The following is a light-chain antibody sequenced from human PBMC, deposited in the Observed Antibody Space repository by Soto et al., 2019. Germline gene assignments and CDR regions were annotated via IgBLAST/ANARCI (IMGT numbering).Light chain of an antibody. Sequence: QSVLTQPPSVSAAPGQRVTISCSGRSSNIGSNFVSWYQQFPGAAPQLLIYDDDQRPSGIPDRFSGSKSGTSATLGITGLQTGDEANYYCATWDSSLRAGVFGGGTKVTVL. CDR2: DDD. V-gene: IGLV1-51*01. CDR1: SSNIGSNF. J-gene: IGLJ3*02. CDR3: ATWDSSLRAGV.